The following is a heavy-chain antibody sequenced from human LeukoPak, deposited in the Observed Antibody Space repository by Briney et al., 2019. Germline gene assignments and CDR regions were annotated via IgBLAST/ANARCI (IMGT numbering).Heavy chain of an antibody. CDR3: AKVSGVRGYYYDSSGYFPDY. J-gene: IGHJ4*02. CDR1: GFTFSSYA. D-gene: IGHD3-22*01. V-gene: IGHV3-23*01. CDR2: ISGSGGST. Sequence: GGSLRLSCAASGFTFSSYAMSWVRQAPGKGLEWVSAISGSGGSTYYADSVKGRFTISRDNSKNTLYLQMNSLRAEDTAVYYCAKVSGVRGYYYDSSGYFPDYWGQGTLVTVSS.